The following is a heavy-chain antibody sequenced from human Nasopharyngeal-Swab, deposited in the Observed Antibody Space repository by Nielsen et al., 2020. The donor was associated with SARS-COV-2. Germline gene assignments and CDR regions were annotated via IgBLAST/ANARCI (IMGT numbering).Heavy chain of an antibody. J-gene: IGHJ5*02. CDR1: GFTFSSYA. CDR3: ARGDIVVVPAAIPGRPFDP. CDR2: ISYDGSNK. Sequence: GESLKISCAASGFTFSSYAMHWVRQAPGKGLGWVAVISYDGSNKYYADSVKGRFTISRDNSKNTLYLQMNSLRAEDTAVYYCARGDIVVVPAAIPGRPFDPWGQGTLVTVSS. V-gene: IGHV3-30-3*01. D-gene: IGHD2-2*02.